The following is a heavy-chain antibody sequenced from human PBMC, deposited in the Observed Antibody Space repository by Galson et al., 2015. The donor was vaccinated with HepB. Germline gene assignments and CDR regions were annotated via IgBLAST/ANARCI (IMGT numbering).Heavy chain of an antibody. CDR1: GFTFSTYA. V-gene: IGHV3-21*01. J-gene: IGHJ6*02. CDR2: ISSSSSYI. CDR3: ARDLMGPSPYYYGMDV. Sequence: SLRLSCAASGFTFSTYAMNWVRQAPGKGLEWVSSISSSSSYIYYADSVKGRFTISRDNAKNSLYLQMNSLRAEDTAVYYCARDLMGPSPYYYGMDVWGQGTTVTVSS. D-gene: IGHD2-8*01.